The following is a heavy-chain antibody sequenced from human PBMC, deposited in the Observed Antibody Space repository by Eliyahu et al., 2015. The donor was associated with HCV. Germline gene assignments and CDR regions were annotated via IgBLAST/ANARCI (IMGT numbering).Heavy chain of an antibody. Sequence: QLQLQESGPGLVKPSETLSLTCTVSGGSISSSSYYWGWIRQPPGKGLEWIGSIYYCGSTYYNPSLKSRVTISVDTSKNQFSLKLSSVTAADTAVYYCAREEGAYSSSSGPLDYWGQGTLVTVSS. CDR2: IYYCGST. CDR1: GGSISSSSYY. J-gene: IGHJ4*02. CDR3: AREEGAYSSSSGPLDY. V-gene: IGHV4-39*02. D-gene: IGHD6-6*01.